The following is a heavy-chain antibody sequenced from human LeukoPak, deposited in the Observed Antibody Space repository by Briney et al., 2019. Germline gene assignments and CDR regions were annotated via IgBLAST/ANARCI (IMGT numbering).Heavy chain of an antibody. Sequence: ASVKVSCKASGYTLTGFYIHWVRQAPGQGLEWMGWINPNSGGTNYAQKFQGRVTMTRDTSISTAYMELSRLRSDDTAVYYCARVRGSSGWYYYFDYWGQGTLVTVSS. CDR2: INPNSGGT. V-gene: IGHV1-2*02. CDR1: GYTLTGFY. CDR3: ARVRGSSGWYYYFDY. D-gene: IGHD6-19*01. J-gene: IGHJ4*02.